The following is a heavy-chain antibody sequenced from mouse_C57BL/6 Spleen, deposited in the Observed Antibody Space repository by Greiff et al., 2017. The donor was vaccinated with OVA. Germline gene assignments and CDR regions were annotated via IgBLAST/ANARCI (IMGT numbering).Heavy chain of an antibody. Sequence: VNVVESGAELVRPGTSVKVSCKASGYAFTNYLIEWVKQRPGQGLEWIGVINPGSGGTNYNEKFKGKATLTADKSSSTAYMQLSSLTSEDSAVYFCARVGNYFDYWGQGTTLTVSS. J-gene: IGHJ2*01. CDR1: GYAFTNYL. V-gene: IGHV1-54*01. CDR2: INPGSGGT. CDR3: ARVGNYFDY. D-gene: IGHD4-1*01.